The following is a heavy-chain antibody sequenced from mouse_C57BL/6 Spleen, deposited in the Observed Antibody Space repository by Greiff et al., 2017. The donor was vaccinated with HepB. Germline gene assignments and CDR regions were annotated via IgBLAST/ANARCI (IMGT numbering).Heavy chain of an antibody. CDR1: GYTFTSYG. V-gene: IGHV1-81*01. D-gene: IGHD1-1*01. CDR2: IYPRSGNT. J-gene: IGHJ4*01. Sequence: VQLKESGAELARPGASVKLSCKASGYTFTSYGISWVKQRTGQGLEWIGEIYPRSGNTYYNEKFKGKATLTADKSSSTAYMELRSLTSEDSAVYFCARCYYGSSWGYAMDYWGQGTSVTVSS. CDR3: ARCYYGSSWGYAMDY.